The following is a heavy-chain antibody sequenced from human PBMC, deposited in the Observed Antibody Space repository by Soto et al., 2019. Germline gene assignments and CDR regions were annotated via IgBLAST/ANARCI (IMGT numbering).Heavy chain of an antibody. V-gene: IGHV4-34*01. CDR3: ARNSYCSGGSCYSGSDY. CDR1: GGSFSGYY. J-gene: IGHJ4*02. D-gene: IGHD2-15*01. CDR2: INHSGST. Sequence: PSETLSLTCAVYGGSFSGYYWSWIRQPPGKGLEWIGEINHSGSTNYNPSLKSRVTISVDTSKNQFSLKLSSVTAADTAVYYCARNSYCSGGSCYSGSDYWGQGTLVTVSS.